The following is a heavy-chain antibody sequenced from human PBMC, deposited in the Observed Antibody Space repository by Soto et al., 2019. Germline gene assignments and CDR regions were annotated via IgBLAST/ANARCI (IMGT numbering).Heavy chain of an antibody. D-gene: IGHD2-15*01. J-gene: IGHJ5*02. V-gene: IGHV4-39*01. CDR3: ARGSSTYCSGGSCYFQVWFDP. Sequence: SETLSLTCTVSGGSISSSSYYWGWIRQPPGKGLEWIGSIYYSGSTYYNPSLKSRVTISVDTSKNQFSLKLSSVTAADTAVYYCARGSSTYCSGGSCYFQVWFDPWGQGTLVTVSP. CDR1: GGSISSSSYY. CDR2: IYYSGST.